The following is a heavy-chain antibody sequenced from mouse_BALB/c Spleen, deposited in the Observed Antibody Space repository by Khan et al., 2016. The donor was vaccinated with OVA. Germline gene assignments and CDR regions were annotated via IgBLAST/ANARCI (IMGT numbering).Heavy chain of an antibody. CDR3: ARSNYYGSSRYAMDY. V-gene: IGHV1S41*01. D-gene: IGHD1-1*01. CDR1: GYTFTSYW. Sequence: DLVKPGTSVKLSCKASGYTFTSYWINWIKQRPGQGLEWVGHIGPGSGNAYYNEIFKGKATLTVDTSSSTAYIQLSSLSSEDSAVYVCARSNYYGSSRYAMDYWGQGTSVTVSS. CDR2: IGPGSGNA. J-gene: IGHJ4*01.